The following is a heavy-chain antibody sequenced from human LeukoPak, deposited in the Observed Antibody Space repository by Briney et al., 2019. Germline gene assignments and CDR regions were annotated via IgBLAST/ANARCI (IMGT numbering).Heavy chain of an antibody. CDR3: ARGNYDILTGYGGGDPRFDP. CDR1: EYTFTSYH. J-gene: IGHJ5*02. CDR2: LDPNTGGT. D-gene: IGHD3-9*01. V-gene: IGHV1-2*02. Sequence: ASVKVSFKASEYTFTSYHIHWLRQAPGQGLEWMGWLDPNTGGTESAQKSQVRLTMTRDTSISTAYMELSSLRSDDTAVYYCARGNYDILTGYGGGDPRFDPWGQGTLVTVSS.